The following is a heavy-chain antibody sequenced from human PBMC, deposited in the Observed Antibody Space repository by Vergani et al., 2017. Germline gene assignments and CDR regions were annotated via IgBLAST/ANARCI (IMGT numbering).Heavy chain of an antibody. CDR3: ARDSGYYDFWSGYYTAYGMDV. CDR2: ISGSGGST. D-gene: IGHD3-3*01. V-gene: IGHV3-23*01. J-gene: IGHJ6*02. Sequence: EVQLLESGGGLVQPGGSLRLSCAASGFTFSSYAMSWVRQAPGKGLEWVSAISGSGGSTYYADSVKGRFTISRDNSKNTLYLQMNSLRAEDTAVYYCARDSGYYDFWSGYYTAYGMDVWGQGTTVTVSS. CDR1: GFTFSSYA.